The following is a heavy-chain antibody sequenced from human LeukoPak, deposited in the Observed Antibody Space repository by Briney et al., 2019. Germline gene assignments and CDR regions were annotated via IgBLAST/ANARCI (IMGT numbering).Heavy chain of an antibody. D-gene: IGHD6-13*01. CDR1: GFTFSSYG. Sequence: GGSLRLSCAASGFTFSSYGMHWVRQAPGKGLEWVAVIWYDGSNKYYADSVKGRFTISRDNSKNTLYLQMNSLRAEDTAVYYCATAVIAAAGPLDYWGQGTLVTVSS. V-gene: IGHV3-33*01. CDR2: IWYDGSNK. CDR3: ATAVIAAAGPLDY. J-gene: IGHJ4*02.